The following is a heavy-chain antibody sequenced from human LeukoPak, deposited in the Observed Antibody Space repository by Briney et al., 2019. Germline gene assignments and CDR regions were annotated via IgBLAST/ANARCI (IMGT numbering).Heavy chain of an antibody. CDR1: GYTFTSYG. Sequence: ASVKVSCKASGYTFTSYGISWVRQAPGQGLEWMGWISAYNGNTNYAQKLQGRVTMSTDTSTSTAYMELRSLRSDDTAVYYCAREAPGIMGNSYGVYWGQGTLVAVSS. D-gene: IGHD5-18*01. V-gene: IGHV1-18*01. CDR3: AREAPGIMGNSYGVY. J-gene: IGHJ4*02. CDR2: ISAYNGNT.